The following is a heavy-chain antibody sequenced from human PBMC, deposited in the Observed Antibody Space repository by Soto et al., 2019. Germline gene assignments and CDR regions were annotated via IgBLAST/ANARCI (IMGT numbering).Heavy chain of an antibody. D-gene: IGHD1-26*01. CDR2: VSKDGSNT. CDR3: ARDIWWEPGVDAFHI. CDR1: GFTFNFFA. Sequence: QVQLVESGGGVVQPGRSLRLSCAASGFTFNFFAMHWVRQAPGKGLEWVAAVSKDGSNTYYADSVKSRFTISRDNPKNTRYLQMNSLRLEDTAVYYCARDIWWEPGVDAFHIWGQGTMVTVSP. J-gene: IGHJ3*02. V-gene: IGHV3-30-3*01.